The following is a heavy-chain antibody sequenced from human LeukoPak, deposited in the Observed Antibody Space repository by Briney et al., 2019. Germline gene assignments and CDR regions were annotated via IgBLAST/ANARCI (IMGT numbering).Heavy chain of an antibody. D-gene: IGHD3-3*01. CDR1: GGSISDSFEHY. CDR3: ARGSDYSWGG. V-gene: IGHV4-4*02. CDR2: VHHTGRT. Sequence: SETLSLTCVVSGGSISDSFEHYWCWVRQPPGKGFEWIAEVHHTGRTIYSPSFARRATIPPDTSTNQVSLKLTSVTAADTAVYYCARGSDYSWGGWGQGTLVTVSS. J-gene: IGHJ4*01.